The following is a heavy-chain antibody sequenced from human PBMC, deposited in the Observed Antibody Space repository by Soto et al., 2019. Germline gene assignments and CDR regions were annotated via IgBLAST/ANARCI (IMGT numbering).Heavy chain of an antibody. Sequence: GASVKVSCKASGYTFTSYGISWVRQAPGQGLEWMGWISAYNGNTNYAQKLQGRVTMTTDTSTSTAYMELRSLRSDDTAVYYCARVQAPYYDFWSGYYRGVIYYYYGMDVWGQGTTVTVSS. D-gene: IGHD3-3*01. J-gene: IGHJ6*02. CDR3: ARVQAPYYDFWSGYYRGVIYYYYGMDV. V-gene: IGHV1-18*04. CDR2: ISAYNGNT. CDR1: GYTFTSYG.